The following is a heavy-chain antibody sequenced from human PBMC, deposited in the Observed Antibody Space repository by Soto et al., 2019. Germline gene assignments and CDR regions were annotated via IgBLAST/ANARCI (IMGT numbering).Heavy chain of an antibody. CDR3: ARAREKQWLAYYFFAMDV. CDR2: ISRDSGYI. Sequence: EVQLVESGGGLVKPGGSLRLSCVASGFTFSDHTINWVRQAPGRGLEWVSSISRDSGYIYYADSVKGRFTISRDNAKNSLHLQMDSLRVEDTAVYYCARAREKQWLAYYFFAMDVWGQGTTVTVSS. J-gene: IGHJ6*02. D-gene: IGHD6-19*01. CDR1: GFTFSDHT. V-gene: IGHV3-21*01.